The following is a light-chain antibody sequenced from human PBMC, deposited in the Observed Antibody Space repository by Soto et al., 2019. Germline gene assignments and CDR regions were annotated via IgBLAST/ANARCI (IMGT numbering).Light chain of an antibody. CDR3: LQDRNYPRT. CDR2: GAS. Sequence: AIQMTQSPSSLSASVGDRVTITCRASQDIRNELGWYQQRPGKAPKALIYGASNLQSGVPSRFSGSGFGTDFTLTISSLQLEDFATYYCLQDRNYPRTFGQGTKIESK. J-gene: IGKJ1*01. V-gene: IGKV1-6*01. CDR1: QDIRNE.